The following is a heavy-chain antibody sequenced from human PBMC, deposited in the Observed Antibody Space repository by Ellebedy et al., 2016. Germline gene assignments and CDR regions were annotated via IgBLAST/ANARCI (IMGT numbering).Heavy chain of an antibody. Sequence: ASVKVSCKASGYTFTSYAMHWVRQAPGQGLEWMGVINPSGGRTSYAQKLQGRVTMTRDTSTSTVYMELSSLRSEDTAVYYCATERHVEMATILTDAFDIWGQGTMVTVSS. D-gene: IGHD5-24*01. CDR2: INPSGGRT. CDR1: GYTFTSYA. V-gene: IGHV1-46*01. J-gene: IGHJ3*02. CDR3: ATERHVEMATILTDAFDI.